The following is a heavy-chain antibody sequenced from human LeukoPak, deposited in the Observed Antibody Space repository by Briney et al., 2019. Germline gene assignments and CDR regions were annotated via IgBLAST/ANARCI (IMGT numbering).Heavy chain of an antibody. V-gene: IGHV3-74*01. D-gene: IGHD3-10*01. CDR2: INTDGTTT. CDR1: GFTFSNAW. Sequence: PGGSLRLSCAASGFTFSNAWMSWVRQAPGKGLVWVSHINTDGTTTNYADSVKGRFTIAKDTAKNTLYLQRNSLRAEDTAVYYCARFGWVPPAHFDWGQGALVTVSS. CDR3: ARFGWVPPAHFD. J-gene: IGHJ4*02.